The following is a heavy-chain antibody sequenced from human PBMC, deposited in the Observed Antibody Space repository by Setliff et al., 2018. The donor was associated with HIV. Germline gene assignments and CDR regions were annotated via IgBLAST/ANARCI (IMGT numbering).Heavy chain of an antibody. CDR3: ARGSKGGFFDY. J-gene: IGHJ4*02. D-gene: IGHD3-16*01. Sequence: SETLSLTCSVSGGSVSSVNYYWSWIRQPPGKGLEWIGYIHYTGSTTYNPSLKSRVTISVDMSKNQFSLKLSSVTAADTAVYYCARGSKGGFFDYWGQGTLVTVSS. CDR2: IHYTGST. V-gene: IGHV4-61*01. CDR1: GGSVSSVNYY.